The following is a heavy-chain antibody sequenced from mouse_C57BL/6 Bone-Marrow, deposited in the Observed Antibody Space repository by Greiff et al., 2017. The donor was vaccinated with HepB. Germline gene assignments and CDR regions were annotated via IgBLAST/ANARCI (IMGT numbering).Heavy chain of an antibody. J-gene: IGHJ4*01. CDR1: GYTFTSYW. V-gene: IGHV1-64*01. D-gene: IGHD2-5*01. CDR3: AGSDYSNYVGAMDY. CDR2: IHPNSGST. Sequence: QVQLQQPGAELVKPGASVKLSCKASGYTFTSYWMHWVKQRPGQGLEWIGMIHPNSGSTNYNEKFKSKATLTADKSSSTAYMQLSSLTSEDSAVYYCAGSDYSNYVGAMDYWGQGTTVTVSS.